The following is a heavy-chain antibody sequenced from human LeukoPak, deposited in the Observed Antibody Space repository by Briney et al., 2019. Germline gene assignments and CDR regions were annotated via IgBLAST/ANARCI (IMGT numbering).Heavy chain of an antibody. D-gene: IGHD5-12*01. V-gene: IGHV4-59*01. J-gene: IGHJ4*02. CDR2: TSDIGNP. Sequence: PSETLSLTCTVSGGSISNNYWSWVRQPPGKGLEWIGCTSDIGNPNYSPSFTSRVSMSVDTSKNHFSLKLTSVTTADTAVYFCARVEPPHVVATWALDDWGQGTLVTVSS. CDR1: GGSISNNY. CDR3: ARVEPPHVVATWALDD.